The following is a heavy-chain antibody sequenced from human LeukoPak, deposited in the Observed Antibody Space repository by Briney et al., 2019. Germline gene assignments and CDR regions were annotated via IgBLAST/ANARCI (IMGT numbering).Heavy chain of an antibody. CDR3: ARHSPDLYSSSWYYWFDP. Sequence: PSETLSLTCTVSGGSISSSSYHWGWIRQPPGKGLEWIGSIYYSGSTYYNPSLKSRVTISVDTSKNQFSLKLSSVTAADTAVYYCARHSPDLYSSSWYYWFDPWGQGTLVTVSS. D-gene: IGHD6-13*01. CDR2: IYYSGST. V-gene: IGHV4-39*01. CDR1: GGSISSSSYH. J-gene: IGHJ5*02.